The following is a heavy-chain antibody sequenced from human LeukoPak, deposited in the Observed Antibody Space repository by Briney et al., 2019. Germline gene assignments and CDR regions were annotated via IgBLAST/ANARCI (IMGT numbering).Heavy chain of an antibody. CDR3: ARGGGGYYDGELVDAFDI. Sequence: GGSLRLSCAASGLTFDAYGMSWVRQAPGKGLEWVSGINWSGGSTGYADSVKGRFTISRDNAKNSLYLQMNSLRAEDTALYYCARGGGGYYDGELVDAFDIWGQGTMVIVSS. J-gene: IGHJ3*02. D-gene: IGHD3-3*01. CDR1: GLTFDAYG. CDR2: INWSGGST. V-gene: IGHV3-20*04.